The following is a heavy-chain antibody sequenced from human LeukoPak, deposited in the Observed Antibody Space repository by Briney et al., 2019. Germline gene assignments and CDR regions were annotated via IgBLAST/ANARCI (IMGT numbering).Heavy chain of an antibody. J-gene: IGHJ5*02. D-gene: IGHD2-2*01. CDR2: MYHSGDT. Sequence: SETLSLTCTVSGSSVSSGYYWGWIRQPPGKGLEWIGSMYHSGDTYSNPSLKSRVTISVDTSKNQLSLRLSSVTAADTAVYYCARSKAHLSTSWYGNWFDPWGQGTLVTVSS. V-gene: IGHV4-38-2*02. CDR1: GSSVSSGYY. CDR3: ARSKAHLSTSWYGNWFDP.